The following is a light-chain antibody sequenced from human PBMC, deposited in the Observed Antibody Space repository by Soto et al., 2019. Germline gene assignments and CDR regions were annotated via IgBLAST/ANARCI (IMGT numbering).Light chain of an antibody. CDR2: EVS. J-gene: IGLJ2*01. CDR3: SSYTSSSTPHVV. CDR1: SSDVGGYNY. V-gene: IGLV2-14*01. Sequence: QSVLTQPASVSGSPGQSITISCTGTSSDVGGYNYVSWYQQHPGKAPKVMIYEVSNRPSGVSNRVSGSKSGNTASLTISGLQAEDEADYYCSSYTSSSTPHVVFGGGTKLTVL.